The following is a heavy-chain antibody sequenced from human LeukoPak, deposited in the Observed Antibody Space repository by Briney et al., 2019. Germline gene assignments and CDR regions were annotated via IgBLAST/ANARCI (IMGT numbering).Heavy chain of an antibody. D-gene: IGHD5-18*01. CDR3: ASTPGYNYGETPDY. Sequence: SVKVSCKASGGTFSSYAISWVRQAPGQGLEWMGRIIPILGIANYAQKFQGRVTITADKSTSTAYMELSSLRSEDTAVYYCASTPGYNYGETPDYWGQGTLVTVSS. V-gene: IGHV1-69*04. CDR2: IIPILGIA. CDR1: GGTFSSYA. J-gene: IGHJ4*02.